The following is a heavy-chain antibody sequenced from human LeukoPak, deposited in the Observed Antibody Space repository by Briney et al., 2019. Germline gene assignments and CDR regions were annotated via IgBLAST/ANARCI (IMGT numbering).Heavy chain of an antibody. CDR1: GYTFTSYG. CDR3: ARGSWIQLPADAFDI. D-gene: IGHD5-18*01. CDR2: ISAYNGNT. Sequence: ASVKVSCKASGYTFTSYGISWVRQAPGQGLEGMGWISAYNGNTNYAQNLQGRVTMTTDTSTSTAYMELRSLRSDDTAVYYCARGSWIQLPADAFDIWGQGTMVTVSS. J-gene: IGHJ3*02. V-gene: IGHV1-18*01.